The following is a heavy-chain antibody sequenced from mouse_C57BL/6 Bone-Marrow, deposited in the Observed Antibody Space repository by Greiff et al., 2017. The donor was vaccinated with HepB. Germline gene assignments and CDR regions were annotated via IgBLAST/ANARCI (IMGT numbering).Heavy chain of an antibody. CDR1: GYAFTNYL. CDR3: ARWGYSNFPLAMDY. D-gene: IGHD2-5*01. Sequence: VQRVESGAELVRPGTSVKVSCKASGYAFTNYLIEWVKQRPGQGLEWIGVINPGSGGTNYNEKFKGKATLTADKSSSTAYMQLSSLTSEDSAVYFCARWGYSNFPLAMDYWGQGTSVTVSS. V-gene: IGHV1-54*01. CDR2: INPGSGGT. J-gene: IGHJ4*01.